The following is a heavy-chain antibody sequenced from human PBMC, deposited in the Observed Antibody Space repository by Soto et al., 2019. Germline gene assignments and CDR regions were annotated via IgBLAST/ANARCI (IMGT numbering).Heavy chain of an antibody. V-gene: IGHV5-51*07. CDR1: GYSFTSYW. Sequence: PGESLKISCKGSGYSFTSYWIGWVHQMPGKGLEWMGLIYPGDSDTRYNPSFQGQVTISADKSISTAYLQWSSLKASDSAIYYCARTSGSYLYYFDYWGQGTVVTVSS. CDR3: ARTSGSYLYYFDY. J-gene: IGHJ4*02. CDR2: IYPGDSDT. D-gene: IGHD1-26*01.